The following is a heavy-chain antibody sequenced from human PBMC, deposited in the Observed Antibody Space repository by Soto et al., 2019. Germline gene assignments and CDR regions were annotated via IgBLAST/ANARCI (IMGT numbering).Heavy chain of an antibody. J-gene: IGHJ4*02. D-gene: IGHD1-20*01. V-gene: IGHV3-30-3*01. CDR1: GFTFSTHA. CDR2: VSFDGSKK. CDR3: ARDQTGITTTGGGRIDH. Sequence: QVQLVESGGGVVQPGRSLRLSCAASGFTFSTHAMHWVRQAPGKGLEGVAIVSFDGSKKYNADSVKGRFTISRDNSKNTLYLQMSGLTPEDTAVYYCARDQTGITTTGGGRIDHWGQGTLVTVSS.